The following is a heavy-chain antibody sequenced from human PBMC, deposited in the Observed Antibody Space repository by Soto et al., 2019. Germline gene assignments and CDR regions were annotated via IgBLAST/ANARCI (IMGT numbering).Heavy chain of an antibody. D-gene: IGHD3-9*01. CDR2: ISGSGVST. V-gene: IGHV3-23*01. Sequence: GGSLRLSCAASGFTLRGYAMRWVRQAPGKGLEYVSGISGSGVSTYYANSVQGRFTISRDNSKNTLYLQMNSLRAEDTAVYYCAKDISPVIAVAEFFQHGGKGPLVTVSS. J-gene: IGHJ1*01. CDR1: GFTLRGYA. CDR3: AKDISPVIAVAEFFQH.